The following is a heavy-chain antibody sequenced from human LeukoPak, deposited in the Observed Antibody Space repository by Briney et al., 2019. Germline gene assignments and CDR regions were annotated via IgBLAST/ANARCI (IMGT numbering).Heavy chain of an antibody. CDR1: GYTFTGYY. V-gene: IGHV1-2*04. CDR3: ARGSVVTARNYYGMDV. D-gene: IGHD2-21*02. CDR2: INPNSGGT. Sequence: GASVKVSCKASGYTFTGYYMHWVRQAPGQGLEWMGWINPNSGGTNYAQKFQGWVTMTRDTSISTAYMELSRLRSDDTAVYYCARGSVVTARNYYGMDVWGQGTTVTVSS. J-gene: IGHJ6*02.